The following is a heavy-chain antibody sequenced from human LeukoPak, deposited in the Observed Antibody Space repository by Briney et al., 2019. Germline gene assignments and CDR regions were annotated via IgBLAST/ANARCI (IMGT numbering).Heavy chain of an antibody. CDR1: GFTFSDYY. V-gene: IGHV3-11*04. CDR3: AREELWFGESPLVDY. J-gene: IGHJ4*02. CDR2: ISSSGSTI. D-gene: IGHD3-10*01. Sequence: PGGSLRLSCAASGFTFSDYYMGWIRQAPGKGLEWVSYISSSGSTIYYADSVKGRFTISRDNAKNSLYLQMNSLRAEDTAVYYCAREELWFGESPLVDYWGQGTLVTVSS.